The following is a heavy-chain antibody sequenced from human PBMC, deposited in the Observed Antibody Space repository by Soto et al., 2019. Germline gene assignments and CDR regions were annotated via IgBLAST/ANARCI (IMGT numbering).Heavy chain of an antibody. CDR1: GGSISSSSYY. Sequence: SETLSLTCTVSGGSISSSSYYWGWIRQPPGKGLEWIGSIYYSGSTYYNPSLKSRVTISVDTSKNQFSLKLSSVTAADTAVYYCAREDGSSWYLGGAFDIWGQGTMVTVSS. CDR3: AREDGSSWYLGGAFDI. D-gene: IGHD6-13*01. J-gene: IGHJ3*02. V-gene: IGHV4-39*02. CDR2: IYYSGST.